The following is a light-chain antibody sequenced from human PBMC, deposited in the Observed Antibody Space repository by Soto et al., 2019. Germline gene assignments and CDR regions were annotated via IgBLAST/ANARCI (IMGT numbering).Light chain of an antibody. CDR1: QSVSSN. V-gene: IGKV3-15*01. CDR3: QHYYNWPRT. J-gene: IGKJ1*01. CDR2: GAS. Sequence: EIVMTQSPATLSVSPGERATLSCRASQSVSSNLAWYQQKPGQAPSPLIYGASTRATGIPARFSGSGSGTDFTLTISSLQSEDFAVYYCQHYYNWPRTFGQGTKVEIK.